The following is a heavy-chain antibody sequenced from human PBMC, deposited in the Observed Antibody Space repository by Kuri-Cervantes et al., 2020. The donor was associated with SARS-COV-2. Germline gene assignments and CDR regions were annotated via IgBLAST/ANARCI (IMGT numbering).Heavy chain of an antibody. J-gene: IGHJ5*02. Sequence: LTCAASGFTFSDYYMSWIRQAPGKGLEWVSYISSSGSTIYYADSVKGRFTISRDNAKNSLYLQMNSLRAEDTAVYYCARHVAGLGLTSSVPSWGRGTLVTVSS. CDR1: GFTFSDYY. CDR3: ARHVAGLGLTSSVPS. CDR2: ISSSGSTI. V-gene: IGHV3-11*01. D-gene: IGHD3-16*01.